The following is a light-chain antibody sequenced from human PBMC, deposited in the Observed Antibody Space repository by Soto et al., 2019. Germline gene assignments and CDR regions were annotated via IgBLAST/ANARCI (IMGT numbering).Light chain of an antibody. CDR2: GAS. J-gene: IGKJ1*01. V-gene: IGKV3-20*01. Sequence: EIVLTQSPGTLSLSPGERATLSCRASQSVRSNYLACYQQRPGQAPRLLIYGASSRATGIPDRISGTGSGTDFNLTISRLELEDFAVYHCQQYGSSMEWRFGQGTNVDIK. CDR3: QQYGSSMEWR. CDR1: QSVRSNY.